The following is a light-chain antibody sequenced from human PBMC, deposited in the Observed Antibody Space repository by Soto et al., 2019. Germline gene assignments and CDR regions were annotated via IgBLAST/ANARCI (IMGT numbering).Light chain of an antibody. CDR1: QSVSSY. CDR2: DAS. J-gene: IGKJ3*01. CDR3: QQRSNWPPLFT. Sequence: EIVLTQSPATLSLSPGERATLSCRARQSVSSYLAWYQQKPGQAPRLLIYDASNRATGIPARFSGSGSGTDFARTISSLEPEDFAVYDCQQRSNWPPLFTFGPGTKVDIK. V-gene: IGKV3-11*01.